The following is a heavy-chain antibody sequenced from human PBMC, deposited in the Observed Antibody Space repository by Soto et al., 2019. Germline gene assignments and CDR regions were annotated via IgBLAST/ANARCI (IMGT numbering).Heavy chain of an antibody. J-gene: IGHJ6*02. CDR2: ISGSGGST. CDR3: AKGRGERTTMIVVGYYYYGMDV. V-gene: IGHV3-23*01. D-gene: IGHD3-22*01. Sequence: GGSLRLSCAASGFTFSSYAMSWVRQAPGKGLEWVSAISGSGGSTYYADSVKCRFTISRDNSKNTLYLQMNSLRAEDTAVYYCAKGRGERTTMIVVGYYYYGMDVWGQGTTVTVSS. CDR1: GFTFSSYA.